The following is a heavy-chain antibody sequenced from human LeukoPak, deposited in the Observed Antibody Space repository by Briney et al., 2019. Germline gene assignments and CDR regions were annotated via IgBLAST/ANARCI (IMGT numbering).Heavy chain of an antibody. Sequence: SETLSLTCTVSGGSISSYYWSWIRQPPGKGLEWIGYIYYSGSTNYNPSLKSRVTISVDTSKNQFSLKLSSVTAADTAVYYCARSDDSSVDFDYWGQGTLVTVSS. D-gene: IGHD3-22*01. CDR3: ARSDDSSVDFDY. CDR1: GGSISSYY. CDR2: IYYSGST. J-gene: IGHJ4*02. V-gene: IGHV4-59*01.